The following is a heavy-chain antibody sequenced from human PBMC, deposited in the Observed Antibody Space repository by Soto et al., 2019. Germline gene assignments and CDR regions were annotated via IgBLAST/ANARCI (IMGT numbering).Heavy chain of an antibody. V-gene: IGHV4-59*01. Sequence: SETLSLTCTVSGGSISSYYWSWIRQPPGKGLEWIGYIYYSGSTNYNPSLKSRVTISVDTSKNQFSLKLSSVTAADTAVYYCARDCSSTSCYTIWGQGTLVTVSS. CDR2: IYYSGST. J-gene: IGHJ4*02. D-gene: IGHD2-2*02. CDR1: GGSISSYY. CDR3: ARDCSSTSCYTI.